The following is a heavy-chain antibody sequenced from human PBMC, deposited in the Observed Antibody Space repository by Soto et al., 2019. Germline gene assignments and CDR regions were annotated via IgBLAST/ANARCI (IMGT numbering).Heavy chain of an antibody. J-gene: IGHJ6*02. CDR3: AKAESPFTGTTFGMDV. CDR2: ISWDGGST. V-gene: IGHV3-43*01. CDR1: GFTFDDYT. Sequence: PGGSLKLSCAASGFTFDDYTMHWVRQAPGKGLEWVSLISWDGGSTYYADSVKGRFTISRDNSKNSLYLQMNSLRTEDTALYYCAKAESPFTGTTFGMDVWGQGTTVTVAS. D-gene: IGHD1-7*01.